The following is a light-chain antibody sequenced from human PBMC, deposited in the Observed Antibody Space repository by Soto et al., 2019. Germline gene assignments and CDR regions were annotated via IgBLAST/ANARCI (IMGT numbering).Light chain of an antibody. CDR2: EGS. CDR3: CSYAGSSTPV. Sequence: QSALTQPASVSGSPGQSITISCTGTSSDVGSYNLVSWYQQHPGKAPKLMIYEGSKRPSGVSNRFSGSKSGNTASLTISGLQAEDVADYYCCSYAGSSTPVFGGGTKLTVL. CDR1: SSDVGSYNL. V-gene: IGLV2-23*01. J-gene: IGLJ2*01.